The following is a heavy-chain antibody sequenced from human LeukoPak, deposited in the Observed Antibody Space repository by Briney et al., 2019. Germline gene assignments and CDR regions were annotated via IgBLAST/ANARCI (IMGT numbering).Heavy chain of an antibody. CDR2: IYTSGST. CDR3: ASTSMAVAGTSFDY. V-gene: IGHV4-4*07. CDR1: GGSISSYL. D-gene: IGHD6-19*01. Sequence: SETLSLMCTFSGGSISSYLWSWIRQPAGKGLEWIGRIYTSGSTNYNPSLKSRVTMSVDTSKNQFSLQLSSVTAADTAVYYCASTSMAVAGTSFDYWGQGTLVTVSS. J-gene: IGHJ4*02.